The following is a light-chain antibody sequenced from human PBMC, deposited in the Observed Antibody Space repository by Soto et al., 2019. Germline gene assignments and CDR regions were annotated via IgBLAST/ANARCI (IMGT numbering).Light chain of an antibody. Sequence: QSALTQPASVSGSPGQSIAVSCSGTSSDIGAYIHVSWYQQHPGKAPKLMIYDVSNRPSGVSDRFSGSKFGNTASLTISGLQAEDEADYYCTSYTTSGTYVFGAGTKVTVL. CDR1: SSDIGAYIH. J-gene: IGLJ1*01. V-gene: IGLV2-14*03. CDR2: DVS. CDR3: TSYTTSGTYV.